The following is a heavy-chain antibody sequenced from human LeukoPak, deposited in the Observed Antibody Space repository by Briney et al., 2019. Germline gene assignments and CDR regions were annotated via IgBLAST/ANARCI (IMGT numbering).Heavy chain of an antibody. CDR2: IIPIFGTA. J-gene: IGHJ2*01. CDR3: ARGKERRIAVAGYWYFDL. D-gene: IGHD6-19*01. V-gene: IGHV1-69*06. CDR1: GGTFSSYA. Sequence: SVKVSCKASGGTFSSYAISWVRQAPGQGLEWMGGIIPIFGTANYAQKLQGRVTITADKSTSTAYMELSSLRSEDTAVYYCARGKERRIAVAGYWYFDLWGRGTLVTVSS.